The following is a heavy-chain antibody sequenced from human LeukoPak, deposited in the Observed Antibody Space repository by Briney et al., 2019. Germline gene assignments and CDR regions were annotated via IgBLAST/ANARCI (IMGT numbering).Heavy chain of an antibody. CDR3: IHRTKVTSVDD. D-gene: IGHD2-21*02. Sequence: SGPTLVNPTQTLTLTCTFSGFSLSTDADAVGWVRQPPGKAPEWLTFIYGNNDQRYSPSLNSRLTITKDTSKNQVVLTMTDMESVDTATYCCIHRTKVTSVDDWGQGTLVTVSS. CDR1: GFSLSTDADA. V-gene: IGHV2-5*01. J-gene: IGHJ4*02. CDR2: IYGNNDQ.